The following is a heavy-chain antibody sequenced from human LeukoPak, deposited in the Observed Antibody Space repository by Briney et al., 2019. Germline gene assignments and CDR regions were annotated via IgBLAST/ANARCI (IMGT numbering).Heavy chain of an antibody. V-gene: IGHV1-2*02. D-gene: IGHD5-12*01. CDR2: INPNSGGT. CDR3: ARGATITSYYYYYMDV. CDR1: GYTFTGYY. Sequence: ASVKVSCKASGYTFTGYYMHWVRQAPGQGLEWMGWINPNSGGTNYAQKFQGRVTMTRDTSISTAYMELSRLRSDDTAVYYCARGATITSYYYYYMDVWGQGTTVTVSS. J-gene: IGHJ6*03.